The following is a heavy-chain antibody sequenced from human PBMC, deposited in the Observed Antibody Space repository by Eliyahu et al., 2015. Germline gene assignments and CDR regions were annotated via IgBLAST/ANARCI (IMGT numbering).Heavy chain of an antibody. CDR2: IDHSGST. D-gene: IGHD3-22*01. V-gene: IGHV4-34*02. CDR3: ARGVSIGFLYYYYYMDV. CDR1: GGXFXXFY. J-gene: IGHJ6*03. Sequence: QVQLRQWGAGLLKPSETLSLXCAVXGGXFXXFYWXWIRQSPGKGLEXIGEIDHSGSTNYNPSLESRVTISVDTSKNQFSLKMRSVTAADAAVYYCARGVSIGFLYYYYYMDVWGKGTPITVSS.